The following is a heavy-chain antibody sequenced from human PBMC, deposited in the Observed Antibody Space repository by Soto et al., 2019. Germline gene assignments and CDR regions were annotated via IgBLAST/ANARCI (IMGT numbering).Heavy chain of an antibody. CDR2: IYHSGST. J-gene: IGHJ4*02. CDR3: ARGLILDY. CDR1: GGSISSNNW. D-gene: IGHD3-16*01. V-gene: IGHV4-4*02. Sequence: QVQLQESGPGLVKPSGTLSLTCAVSGGSISSNNWWSWVRQPPGQGLEWIGEIYHSGSTNYNTSLKSRVTMSVDKSKNQFSLMLSSVAAADTAVFYCARGLILDYWGQGTLVTVSS.